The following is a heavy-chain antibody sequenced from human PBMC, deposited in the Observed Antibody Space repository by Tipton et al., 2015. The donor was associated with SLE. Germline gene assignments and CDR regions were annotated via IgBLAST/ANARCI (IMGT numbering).Heavy chain of an antibody. D-gene: IGHD1-1*01. CDR1: GFTFSSYV. V-gene: IGHV3-23*01. CDR3: GSGPSRLDCYCDGMAV. CDR2: ISGSGGST. J-gene: IGHJ6*02. Sequence: SLRLSCAAYGFTFSSYVVTWVRQAPGKGLEWVSAISGSGGSTYYADSVKGRFTISRDNSKNTLYLQMNSLRAEDTAVYYCGSGPSRLDCYCDGMAVWRQGSTGAFSS.